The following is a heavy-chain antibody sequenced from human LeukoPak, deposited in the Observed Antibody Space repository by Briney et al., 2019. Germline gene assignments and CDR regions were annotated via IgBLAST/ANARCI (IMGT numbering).Heavy chain of an antibody. Sequence: SVKVTFKASGGTFTSYTISWMRQAPGQGKEWMGRIIPILGIANYAQKFQGRVTMTAHKPTSTAYMDLSSLRPEDTAVYYCARGRRSGSYEGDVWGQGTLVTVSS. CDR3: ARGRRSGSYEGDV. J-gene: IGHJ4*02. CDR2: IIPILGIA. CDR1: GGTFTSYT. V-gene: IGHV1-69*02. D-gene: IGHD3-10*01.